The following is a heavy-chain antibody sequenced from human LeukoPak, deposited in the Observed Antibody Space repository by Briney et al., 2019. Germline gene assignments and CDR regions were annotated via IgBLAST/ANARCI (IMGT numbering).Heavy chain of an antibody. CDR2: INPNSGGT. J-gene: IGHJ4*02. CDR1: GYTFTCYY. V-gene: IGHV1-2*02. Sequence: GASVKVSCKASGYTFTCYYMHWVRQAPGQGLEWMGWINPNSGGTNYAQKFQGRVTMTRDTSISTAYMELSRLRSDDTAVYYCAREYSSSWSLTSGYWGQGTLVTVSS. CDR3: AREYSSSWSLTSGY. D-gene: IGHD6-13*01.